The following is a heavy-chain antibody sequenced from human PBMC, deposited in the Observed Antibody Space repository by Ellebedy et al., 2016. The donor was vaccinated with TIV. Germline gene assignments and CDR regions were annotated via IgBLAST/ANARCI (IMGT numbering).Heavy chain of an antibody. CDR2: IKIKTDGGTT. CDR1: GFTLRSYW. D-gene: IGHD2-8*02. Sequence: GGSLRLSCAASGFTLRSYWMNWVRQAPGKGLEWVGRIKIKTDGGTTDYAAPVKGRFTISRDDSKNTLYLQMNSLKTEDTAVYYCTTDLLAYQRARGSRYYYYGMDVWGQGTTVTVSS. J-gene: IGHJ6*02. V-gene: IGHV3-15*07. CDR3: TTDLLAYQRARGSRYYYYGMDV.